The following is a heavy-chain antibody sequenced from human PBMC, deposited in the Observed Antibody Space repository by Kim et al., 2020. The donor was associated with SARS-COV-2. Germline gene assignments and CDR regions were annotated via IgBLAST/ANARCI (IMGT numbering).Heavy chain of an antibody. CDR2: IYYSGST. J-gene: IGHJ4*02. D-gene: IGHD2-8*01. Sequence: SETLSLTCTVSGGSISSSSYYWGWIRQPPGKGLEWIGSIYYSGSTYYNPSLKSRVTISVDTSKNQFSLKLSSVTAADTAVYYCARRDVEMVDEDYWGQGTLVTVSS. CDR3: ARRDVEMVDEDY. V-gene: IGHV4-39*01. CDR1: GGSISSSSYY.